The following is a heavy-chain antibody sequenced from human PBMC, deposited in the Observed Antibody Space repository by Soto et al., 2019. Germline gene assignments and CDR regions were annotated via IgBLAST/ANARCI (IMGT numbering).Heavy chain of an antibody. CDR2: INPGGGRT. Sequence: QVQLVQSGADVKKPGASVKVSCKASGYIFSSHCIYWVRQAPGQGLQWMGIINPGGGRTAYAQKCQGRVTLIRDMSTSAVYMELTSLTYDHPAASYCPRDVSGPAATYVMDVSGQGTMVTVSS. CDR3: PRDVSGPAATYVMDV. D-gene: IGHD2-2*01. J-gene: IGHJ6*02. CDR1: GYIFSSHC. V-gene: IGHV1-46*01.